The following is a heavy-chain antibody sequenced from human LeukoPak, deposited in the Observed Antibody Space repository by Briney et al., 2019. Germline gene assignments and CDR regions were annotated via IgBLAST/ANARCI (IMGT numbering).Heavy chain of an antibody. V-gene: IGHV3-23*01. D-gene: IGHD2-2*01. J-gene: IGHJ6*02. Sequence: PGGSLRLSCAASGFTFSSYAMSWVRQAPGKGLEWVSAISGSGGSTYYADPVKGRFTISRDNSKNTLYLQMNSLRAEDTAVYYCAKVRAGCSSTSCYGYYYYGMDVWGQGTTVTVSS. CDR2: ISGSGGST. CDR1: GFTFSSYA. CDR3: AKVRAGCSSTSCYGYYYYGMDV.